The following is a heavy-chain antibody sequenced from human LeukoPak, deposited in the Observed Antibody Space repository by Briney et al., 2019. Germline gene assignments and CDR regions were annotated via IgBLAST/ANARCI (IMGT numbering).Heavy chain of an antibody. CDR2: IYTSGST. CDR1: GGSFSGYY. Sequence: SETLSLTCAVYGGSFSGYYWSWIRQPAGKGLEWIGRIYTSGSTNYNPSLKSRVTMSVDTSKNQFSLKLSSVTAADTAVYYCAREMDDFWGGSPFDYWGQGTLVTVSS. J-gene: IGHJ4*02. CDR3: AREMDDFWGGSPFDY. D-gene: IGHD3-3*01. V-gene: IGHV4-4*07.